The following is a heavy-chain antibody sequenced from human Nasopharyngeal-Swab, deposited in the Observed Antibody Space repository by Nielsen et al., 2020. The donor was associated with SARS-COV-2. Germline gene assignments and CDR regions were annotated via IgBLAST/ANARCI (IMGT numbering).Heavy chain of an antibody. J-gene: IGHJ3*02. CDR1: GFTFSSYD. CDR2: IGTAGDT. D-gene: IGHD6-19*01. V-gene: IGHV3-13*01. Sequence: GESLKISCAASGFTFSSYDMHWVRQAKGKGLEWVSAIGTAGDTYYPGSVKGRFTISRENAKNSLYLQMNSLRAGDTAVYYCARRGQWLVTGGAFDIWGQGTMVTVSS. CDR3: ARRGQWLVTGGAFDI.